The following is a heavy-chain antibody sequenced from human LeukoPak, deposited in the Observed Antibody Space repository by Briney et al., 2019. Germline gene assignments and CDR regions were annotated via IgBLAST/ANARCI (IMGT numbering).Heavy chain of an antibody. J-gene: IGHJ4*02. CDR3: AKDPFGGSYFFEFYFDY. D-gene: IGHD1-26*01. CDR1: GFTFSSYA. CDR2: ISGSGGST. V-gene: IGHV3-23*01. Sequence: GGSLRLSCVASGFTFSSYALSWVRQAPGKGLEWVSAISGSGGSTYYADSVKGRFTISRDNSKNTLYLQMNSLRAEDTAVYYCAKDPFGGSYFFEFYFDYWGQGTLVTVSS.